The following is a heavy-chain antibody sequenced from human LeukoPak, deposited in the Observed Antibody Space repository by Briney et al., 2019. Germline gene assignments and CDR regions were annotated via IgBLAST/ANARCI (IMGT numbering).Heavy chain of an antibody. CDR1: GITFDEYA. V-gene: IGHV3-9*01. Sequence: GESLRLSCAASGITFDEYAMNWVRQAPGKGLEWVSNINWNTGVIVYADSVKGRFTVSRDNAKTSLFLQMNSLRAEDTALYYCAMESRIAVAAIDYWGQGTLVTVSS. CDR2: INWNTGVI. D-gene: IGHD6-19*01. J-gene: IGHJ4*02. CDR3: AMESRIAVAAIDY.